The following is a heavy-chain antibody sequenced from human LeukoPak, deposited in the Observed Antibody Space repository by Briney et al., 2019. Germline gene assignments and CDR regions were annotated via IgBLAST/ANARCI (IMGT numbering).Heavy chain of an antibody. CDR1: GFTFSSYG. V-gene: IGHV3-33*01. Sequence: PGGSLRLSCAASGFTFSSYGMHWVRQAPGKGLEWVAVIWYDGSNKYYADSVKGRFTISRDNSKNTLYLQMNSLRAEDTAVYYWARGPTVTTFYYYYGMDVWGKGTTVTVSS. CDR2: IWYDGSNK. D-gene: IGHD4-17*01. CDR3: ARGPTVTTFYYYYGMDV. J-gene: IGHJ6*04.